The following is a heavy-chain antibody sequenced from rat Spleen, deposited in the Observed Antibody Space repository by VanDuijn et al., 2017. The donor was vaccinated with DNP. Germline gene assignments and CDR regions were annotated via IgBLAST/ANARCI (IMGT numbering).Heavy chain of an antibody. D-gene: IGHD1-2*01. Sequence: EVQLQESGPGLVKPSQSLSLTCSVTSYSITSNYWGWLRKFPGNKMEWMAYISYSGITGYNPSLKSRFSITRDTSKSQFFLQLNSVITEDPATYYCARSVYYYSSYIPFDHWGQGVMVTVSS. J-gene: IGHJ2*01. CDR1: SYSITSNY. V-gene: IGHV3-1*01. CDR2: ISYSGIT. CDR3: ARSVYYYSSYIPFDH.